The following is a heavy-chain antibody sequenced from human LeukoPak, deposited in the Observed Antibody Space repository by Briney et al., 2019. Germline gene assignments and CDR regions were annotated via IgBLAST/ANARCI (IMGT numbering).Heavy chain of an antibody. CDR2: ISYDGSNK. D-gene: IGHD2-15*01. CDR1: GFTFSSYA. V-gene: IGHV3-30*04. Sequence: GRSLRLSCAASGFTFSSYAMHWVRQAPGKGLEWVAVISYDGSNKYYADSVKGRFTICRDNSKNTLYLQMNSLRAEDTAVYYCARDRKSVVVAATLAYYFDYWGQGTLVTVSS. J-gene: IGHJ4*02. CDR3: ARDRKSVVVAATLAYYFDY.